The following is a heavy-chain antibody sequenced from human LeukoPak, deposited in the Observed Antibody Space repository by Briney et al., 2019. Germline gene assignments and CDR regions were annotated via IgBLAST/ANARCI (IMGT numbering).Heavy chain of an antibody. V-gene: IGHV1-18*01. Sequence: ASVTVSCTASGYTFTSYGISWVRQAPRQGLEWMGWISAYNGNTNYAQKLQGRVTMTTDTSTSTAYMELRSLRSDDTAVYYCARDDDYVWGSYRPHFDYWGQGTLVTVSS. CDR3: ARDDDYVWGSYRPHFDY. CDR2: ISAYNGNT. J-gene: IGHJ4*02. CDR1: GYTFTSYG. D-gene: IGHD3-16*02.